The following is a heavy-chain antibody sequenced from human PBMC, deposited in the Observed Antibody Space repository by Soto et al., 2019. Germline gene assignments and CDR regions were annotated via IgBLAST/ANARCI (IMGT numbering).Heavy chain of an antibody. Sequence: GGSLRLSCAASGFTFSSYSMNWVRQAPGKGLEWVSSISSSSSYIYYADSVKGRFTISRDNAKNSLYLQMNSLRAEDTAVYYCARITEYSSAEDYYYYYMDVWGKGTTVTVSS. J-gene: IGHJ6*03. V-gene: IGHV3-21*01. D-gene: IGHD6-6*01. CDR2: ISSSSSYI. CDR1: GFTFSSYS. CDR3: ARITEYSSAEDYYYYYMDV.